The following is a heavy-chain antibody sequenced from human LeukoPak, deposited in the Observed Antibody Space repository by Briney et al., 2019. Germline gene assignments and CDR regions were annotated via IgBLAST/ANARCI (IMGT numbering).Heavy chain of an antibody. Sequence: GRSLRLSCAASGFTFSNYAMHWVRQAPGEGLEWVAVISYDGSNKYYADSVKGRFTISRDNSKNTLYLQMNSLRAEDTAVYYCAREPMYAALDYWGQGTLVTVSS. D-gene: IGHD2-15*01. V-gene: IGHV3-30*04. CDR3: AREPMYAALDY. CDR2: ISYDGSNK. J-gene: IGHJ4*02. CDR1: GFTFSNYA.